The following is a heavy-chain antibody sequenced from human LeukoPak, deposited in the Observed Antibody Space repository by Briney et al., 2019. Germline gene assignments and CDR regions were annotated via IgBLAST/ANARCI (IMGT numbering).Heavy chain of an antibody. Sequence: GGSLRLSCAASGFTFSSYAMHWVRQAPGKGLEWVAVISYDGSNKYYADSVKGRFTISRDNSKNTLYLQMNSLRAEDTAVYYCASGLVGATLDYWGQGTLVTVSS. CDR3: ASGLVGATLDY. CDR2: ISYDGSNK. J-gene: IGHJ4*02. V-gene: IGHV3-30*01. D-gene: IGHD1-26*01. CDR1: GFTFSSYA.